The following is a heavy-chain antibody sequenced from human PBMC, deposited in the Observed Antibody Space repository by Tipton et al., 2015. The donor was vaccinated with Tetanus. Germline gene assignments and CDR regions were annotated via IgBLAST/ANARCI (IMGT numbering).Heavy chain of an antibody. CDR3: ARDLDRKSDGFAPYCYYYCGMDA. CDR1: GYTFTSYG. J-gene: IGHJ6*02. V-gene: IGHV1-18*01. Sequence: QLVQTGAEVKKPGASVKVSCKASGYTFTSYGISWVRQAPGQGLEWMGWISAYNGNTNYAQSLQGRVTMTTDTSTSTAYMELGSLRSDDTAVNYWARDLDRKSDGFAPYCYYYCGMDAWGQGTSVPVSS. CDR2: ISAYNGNT. D-gene: IGHD3-16*01.